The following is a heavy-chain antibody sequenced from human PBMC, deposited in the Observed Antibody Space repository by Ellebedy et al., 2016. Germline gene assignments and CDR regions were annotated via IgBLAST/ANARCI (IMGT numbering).Heavy chain of an antibody. CDR2: IRNKAESYAT. CDR1: GFTLTGSA. CDR3: RPGHYSGSWG. D-gene: IGHD2-15*01. J-gene: IGHJ4*02. V-gene: IGHV3-73*01. Sequence: GESLKISXAASGFTLTGSAMHWVRQASGKGLEWVGRIRNKAESYATAYAASVKGRFTISRDNSKNTLYLQMYRLRVEDTAVYYCRPGHYSGSWGWGQGTLVTVSS.